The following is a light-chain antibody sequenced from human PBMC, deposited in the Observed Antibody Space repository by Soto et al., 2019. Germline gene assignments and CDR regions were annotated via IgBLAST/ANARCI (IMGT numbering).Light chain of an antibody. Sequence: QSALTQPPSASGSPGQRVTISCTGTSSDVGGYNYVSWYQQYPGKAPKLMIYEVSKRPSGVPDRFSGSKSGKAASLTVAGLAAEEEADYYCTSDAGRSIWMFGGGTKLTVL. CDR3: TSDAGRSIWM. CDR1: SSDVGGYNY. V-gene: IGLV2-8*01. J-gene: IGLJ3*02. CDR2: EVS.